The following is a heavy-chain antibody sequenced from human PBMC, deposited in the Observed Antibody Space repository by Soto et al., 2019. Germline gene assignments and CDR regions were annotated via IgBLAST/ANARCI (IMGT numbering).Heavy chain of an antibody. CDR2: ISGSGGST. Sequence: EVQLLESGGGLVQPGGSLRLSCAASGFTFSSYAMSWVRQAPGKGLEWVSAISGSGGSTYYADSVKGRFTISRDNSKNPLDLQMKRLRAEDKDVYYCASRFEECSSTSCYWVYYYYMDVWGKGTTVTVSS. V-gene: IGHV3-23*01. J-gene: IGHJ6*03. CDR1: GFTFSSYA. CDR3: ASRFEECSSTSCYWVYYYYMDV. D-gene: IGHD2-2*01.